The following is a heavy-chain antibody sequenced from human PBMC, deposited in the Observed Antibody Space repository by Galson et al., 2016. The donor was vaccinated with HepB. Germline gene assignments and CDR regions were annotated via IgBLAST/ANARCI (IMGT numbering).Heavy chain of an antibody. V-gene: IGHV3-9*01. CDR1: GFTYDNYA. CDR3: LKDHSPASYWFFDV. Sequence: SLRLSCAASGFTYDNYAMHWVRQVPGKGLEWVSSISWDGLASFYADSVKDRFTISRDNAKNSLFLDMNSLRAEDTAFYFCLKDHSPASYWFFDVWGRGTLVTVSS. J-gene: IGHJ2*01. CDR2: ISWDGLAS. D-gene: IGHD3-10*01.